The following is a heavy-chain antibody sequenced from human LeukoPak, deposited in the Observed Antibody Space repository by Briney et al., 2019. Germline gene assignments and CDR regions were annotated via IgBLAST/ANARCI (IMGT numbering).Heavy chain of an antibody. J-gene: IGHJ4*02. CDR2: INPNSGGT. Sequence: ASVKVSCKASGYTFTGYYMHWVRQAPGQGLEWMGWINPNSGGTNYAQKFQGRVTMTRDTSISTAYMELSRLRSDDTAVYYCARWVQYCSSTSCYGGGFNYWGQGTLVTVSS. D-gene: IGHD2-2*01. CDR1: GYTFTGYY. V-gene: IGHV1-2*02. CDR3: ARWVQYCSSTSCYGGGFNY.